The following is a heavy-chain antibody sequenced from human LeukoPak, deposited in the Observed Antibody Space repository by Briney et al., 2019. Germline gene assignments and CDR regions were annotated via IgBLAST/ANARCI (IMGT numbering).Heavy chain of an antibody. CDR2: INPNSGGT. Sequence: ASVKVSCKASGYTFTSYGISWVRQAPGQGLEWMGWINPNSGGTNYAQKFQGRVTTTRDTSISTAYMELSRLRSDDTAVYYCARSITIFGRVPMGYYYYGMDVWGQGTTVTVSS. D-gene: IGHD3-3*01. CDR1: GYTFTSYG. V-gene: IGHV1-2*02. CDR3: ARSITIFGRVPMGYYYYGMDV. J-gene: IGHJ6*02.